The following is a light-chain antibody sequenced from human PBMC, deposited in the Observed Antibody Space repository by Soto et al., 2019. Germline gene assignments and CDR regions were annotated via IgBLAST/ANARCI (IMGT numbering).Light chain of an antibody. Sequence: QSVLTQPPSVSGAPGQRVTISCTGNSSNLGAGYDVHWYQQLPGAAPKLLIFSNNQRPSGVPDRFSGSKSGTSASLAISGLQSEDEADYFCASWDASLNGWMFGGGTKLTVL. CDR1: SSNLGAGYD. CDR3: ASWDASLNGWM. V-gene: IGLV1-40*01. J-gene: IGLJ3*02. CDR2: SNN.